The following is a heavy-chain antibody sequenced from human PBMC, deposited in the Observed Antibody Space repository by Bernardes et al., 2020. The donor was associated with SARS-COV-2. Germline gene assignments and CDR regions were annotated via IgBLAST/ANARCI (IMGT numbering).Heavy chain of an antibody. D-gene: IGHD3-22*01. Sequence: SETLSLTCTVSGGSISSYYWSWIRQSPGKGLEWIGYIYSSGYTYYNPSLKSRVTISIDTSKKQFSLRLSSVTAADSAMYYCASNYYDSSGYYYPFDFWGQGTLVTVSS. CDR3: ASNYYDSSGYYYPFDF. J-gene: IGHJ4*02. CDR1: GGSISSYY. CDR2: IYSSGYT. V-gene: IGHV4-59*01.